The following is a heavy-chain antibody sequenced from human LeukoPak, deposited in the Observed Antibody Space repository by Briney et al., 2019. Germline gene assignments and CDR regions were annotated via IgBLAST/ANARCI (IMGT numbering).Heavy chain of an antibody. Sequence: GGSLRLSCAASGFTFSTYSMNWVRQAPGKGLEWVSYIGTTGSTGYYADSVKGRFTISRDNAKNSLYLQMNSLRAEDTAVYYCASFDRYTWGQGTLVTVSS. CDR2: IGTTGSTG. J-gene: IGHJ5*02. V-gene: IGHV3-48*01. CDR1: GFTFSTYS. D-gene: IGHD1-1*01. CDR3: ASFDRYT.